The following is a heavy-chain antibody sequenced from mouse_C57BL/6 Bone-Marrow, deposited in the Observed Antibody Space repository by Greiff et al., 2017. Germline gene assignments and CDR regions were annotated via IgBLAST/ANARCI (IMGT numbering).Heavy chain of an antibody. CDR2: ISPGNGDT. V-gene: IGHV1-12*01. CDR1: GYTFTSYN. J-gene: IGHJ2*01. Sequence: LQQSGAELVRPGASVKMSCKASGYTFTSYNMHWVKPTPRQGLEWIGAISPGNGDTSYNQKFKGKATLTVDKSSSTAYMQLSSLTSDASAVYFCARDTYYLDYWGQGTTLTVSS. CDR3: ARDTYYLDY.